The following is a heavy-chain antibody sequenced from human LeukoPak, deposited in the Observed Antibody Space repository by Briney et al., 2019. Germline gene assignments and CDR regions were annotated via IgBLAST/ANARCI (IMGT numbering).Heavy chain of an antibody. J-gene: IGHJ3*02. V-gene: IGHV1-2*06. CDR1: GYTFTGYY. D-gene: IGHD2-15*01. CDR2: INPNSGGT. Sequence: ASVRVSCKASGYTFTGYYMHWVRQAPGQGLEWMGRINPNSGGTNYAQKFQGRVTMTRDTFISTAYMELSRLRSDDTAVYYCAREERYCSGGSCHPLYAFNIWGQGTMVSVSS. CDR3: AREERYCSGGSCHPLYAFNI.